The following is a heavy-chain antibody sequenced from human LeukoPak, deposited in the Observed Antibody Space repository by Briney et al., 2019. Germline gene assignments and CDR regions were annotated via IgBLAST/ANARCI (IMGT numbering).Heavy chain of an antibody. CDR1: GTSISSGAYY. CDR3: ARGGSTPFDY. Sequence: SQTLSLTCTVSGTSISSGAYYWSWIRQPPGKGLEWIGYIYYSGSTNYNPSLKSRVTISVDTSKNQFSLKLSSVTAADTAVYYCARGGSTPFDYWGQGTLVTVSS. V-gene: IGHV4-61*08. CDR2: IYYSGST. J-gene: IGHJ4*02. D-gene: IGHD3-10*01.